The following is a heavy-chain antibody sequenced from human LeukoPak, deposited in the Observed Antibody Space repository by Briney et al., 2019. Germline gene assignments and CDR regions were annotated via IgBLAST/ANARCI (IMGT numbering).Heavy chain of an antibody. V-gene: IGHV3-7*01. CDR3: ARLNYDFWSGVWEGYYMDV. CDR2: IKQDGSEK. J-gene: IGHJ6*03. D-gene: IGHD3-3*01. Sequence: PSETLSLTCTVSGDSFTSVTDYWAWIRQAPGKGLEWVVNIKQDGSEKYYVDSVKGRFTISRDNAKNSLYLQVNSLRAEDTAVYYCARLNYDFWSGVWEGYYMDVWGKGTTVTVSS. CDR1: GDSFTSVTDY.